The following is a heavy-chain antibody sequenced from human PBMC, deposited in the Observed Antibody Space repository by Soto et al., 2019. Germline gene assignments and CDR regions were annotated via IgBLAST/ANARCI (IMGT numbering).Heavy chain of an antibody. Sequence: ETLSLTCTVSGGPIRSYCWSWIRQPPGKGLEWIGYIYDSGNTDYNPSLKSRVTISVDTSKNQFSLKLSSVTTADTAVYYCERGGGKYYYESSGHSNHAIVVWGQGTTVTVSS. V-gene: IGHV4-59*01. CDR3: ERGGGKYYYESSGHSNHAIVV. CDR2: IYDSGNT. J-gene: IGHJ6*02. CDR1: GGPIRSYC. D-gene: IGHD3-22*01.